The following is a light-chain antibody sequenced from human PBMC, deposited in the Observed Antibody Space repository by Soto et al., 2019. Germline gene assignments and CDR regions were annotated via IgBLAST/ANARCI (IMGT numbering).Light chain of an antibody. J-gene: IGKJ5*01. CDR1: QSVSSN. Sequence: FVMTQSPSTLSVSPGERATLYCRASQSVSSNLAWYQQKPGQAPRLLIYGASTRATGIPARFSGSGSGTEFTLTISSLQSEDFAVYYCQQYNNVPPIPFGQVGRL. V-gene: IGKV3-15*01. CDR2: GAS. CDR3: QQYNNVPPIP.